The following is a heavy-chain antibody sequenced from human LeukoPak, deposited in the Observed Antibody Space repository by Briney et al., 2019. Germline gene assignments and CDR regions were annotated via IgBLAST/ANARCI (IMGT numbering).Heavy chain of an antibody. J-gene: IGHJ5*01. CDR2: IFGNGVTT. D-gene: IGHD6-6*01. CDR1: GFTFSNFG. CDR3: AKGLGKFASAPDS. Sequence: GGSLRLSCAASGFTFSNFGMSWVRQAPGKGLEWVSAIFGNGVTTYYADSVKGRFIISRDNSQNRLFLQVNSLRVEDTAVYYCAKGLGKFASAPDSWGQGTLVTVSS. V-gene: IGHV3-23*01.